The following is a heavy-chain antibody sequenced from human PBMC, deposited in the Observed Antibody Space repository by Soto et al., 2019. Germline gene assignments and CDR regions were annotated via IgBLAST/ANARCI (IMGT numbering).Heavy chain of an antibody. J-gene: IGHJ4*02. CDR2: TFDSGST. V-gene: IGHV4-59*01. Sequence: CETLSLTCTFSCVSISYNYWSWIRQVPGKGLEWIGYTFDSGSTSYNPSLKSRATISGDPSKNQFSLRLTSVTAADTALYYCARGPRHDYDDAYFDDWGQGTLVTVSS. D-gene: IGHD4-17*01. CDR1: CVSISYNY. CDR3: ARGPRHDYDDAYFDD.